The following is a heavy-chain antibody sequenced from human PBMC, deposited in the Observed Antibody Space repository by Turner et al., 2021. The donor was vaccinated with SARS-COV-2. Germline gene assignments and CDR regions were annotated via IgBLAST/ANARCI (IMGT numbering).Heavy chain of an antibody. CDR3: AKADTAMVPYNWFDP. Sequence: VQLLYAGGGVVQPGGSMLPSCAAAGFTFSSYGMSWVRQAPGKGLEWVAAISCSGSSTYYADSVKGRFTISRDNSKNTLYLQMNSLRAEDTAVYYCAKADTAMVPYNWFDPWGQGTLVTVSS. J-gene: IGHJ5*02. D-gene: IGHD5-18*01. V-gene: IGHV3-23*01. CDR2: ISCSGSST. CDR1: GFTFSSYG.